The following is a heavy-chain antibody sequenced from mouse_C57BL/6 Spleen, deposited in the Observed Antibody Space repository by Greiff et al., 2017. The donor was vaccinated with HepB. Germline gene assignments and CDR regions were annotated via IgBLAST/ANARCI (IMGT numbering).Heavy chain of an antibody. D-gene: IGHD1-1*01. CDR3: ARPLTTYYAMDY. Sequence: EVQRVESGGGLVQPGGSLSLSCAASGFTFTDYYMSWVRQPPGKALEWLGFIRNKANGYTTEYSASVKGRFTISRDNSQSILYLQMNALRAEDSATYYCARPLTTYYAMDYWGQGTSVTVSS. J-gene: IGHJ4*01. V-gene: IGHV7-3*01. CDR1: GFTFTDYY. CDR2: IRNKANGYTT.